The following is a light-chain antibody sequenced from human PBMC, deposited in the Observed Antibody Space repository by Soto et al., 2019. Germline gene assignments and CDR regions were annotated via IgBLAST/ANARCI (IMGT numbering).Light chain of an antibody. CDR2: LNSDGSH. CDR1: SGHSNYA. J-gene: IGLJ2*01. Sequence: QPVLTQSPSASASLGASVKLTCTLSSGHSNYAIAWHQQQSEKGRRYLMKLNSDGSHSKGDGIPDRFSGSSSGAERYLTISSLQSEDEADYYCQTWGSGIVVFGGGTKLTV. V-gene: IGLV4-69*01. CDR3: QTWGSGIVV.